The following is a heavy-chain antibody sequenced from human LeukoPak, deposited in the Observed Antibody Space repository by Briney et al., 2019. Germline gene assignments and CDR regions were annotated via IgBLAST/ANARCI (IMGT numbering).Heavy chain of an antibody. J-gene: IGHJ6*02. Sequence: PGGSLRLSCAGSGFTFSRHSINWVRQAPGKGLEWVSSISSSSSFRYYADSVRGRFTISRDNAKYSVYLQMNSLRAEDTAVYYCARNVPHYGDYSAANYYYYGMDVWGQGTTVTVSS. CDR1: GFTFSRHS. D-gene: IGHD4-17*01. V-gene: IGHV3-21*01. CDR2: ISSSSSFR. CDR3: ARNVPHYGDYSAANYYYYGMDV.